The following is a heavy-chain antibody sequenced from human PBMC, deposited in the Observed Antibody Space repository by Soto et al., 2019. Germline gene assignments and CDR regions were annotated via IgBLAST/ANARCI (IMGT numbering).Heavy chain of an antibody. V-gene: IGHV3-7*01. CDR1: GFTFSSYW. CDR3: TRLAASGRGWDV. D-gene: IGHD6-13*01. CDR2: IKQDGSEE. J-gene: IGHJ6*02. Sequence: EVQLVESGGGLVQPGGSLRLSCVDSGFTFSSYWMSWVRQAPGKGLEWVGNIKQDGSEENYADSVKGRFTISRDNTKNSTQLQMNSLRVEDTAVYYCTRLAASGRGWDVWGQGTTVVVSS.